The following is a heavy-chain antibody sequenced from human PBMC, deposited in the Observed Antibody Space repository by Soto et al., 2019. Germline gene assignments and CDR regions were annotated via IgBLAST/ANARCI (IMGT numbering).Heavy chain of an antibody. CDR2: ISSSGSST. CDR1: GFSFSNYA. CDR3: AKENGFHLVNLGASGFDS. J-gene: IGHJ4*02. V-gene: IGHV3-23*01. D-gene: IGHD6-6*01. Sequence: EVQLLESGGGLVQPGGSLRLSCAASGFSFSNYAMSWVRQAPGKGLEWVSIISSSGSSTYYTDSLKGLFTISRDNSKNTLFLQMNSLRAEDTAVYCCAKENGFHLVNLGASGFDSWGQGSLVSVSS.